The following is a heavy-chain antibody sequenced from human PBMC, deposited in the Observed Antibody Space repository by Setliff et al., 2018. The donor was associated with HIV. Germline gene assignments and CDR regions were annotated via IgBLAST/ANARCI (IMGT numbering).Heavy chain of an antibody. CDR2: IVVGSGNT. CDR1: GFTFTSSA. D-gene: IGHD5-12*01. V-gene: IGHV1-58*02. CDR3: ASAGAWQRNALDI. J-gene: IGHJ3*02. Sequence: ASVKVSCKASGFTFTSSAMQWVRQARGQRLEWIGWIVVGSGNTNYAQKFQERVTITRDMSTSTAYMELSSLRSEDTAVYYCASAGAWQRNALDIWGQGTMVTVSS.